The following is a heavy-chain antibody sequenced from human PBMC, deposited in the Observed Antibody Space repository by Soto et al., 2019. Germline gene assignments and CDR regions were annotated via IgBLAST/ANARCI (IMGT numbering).Heavy chain of an antibody. Sequence: ASVKVSCKASGYTFTSYAMHWVRQAPGQRLEWMGWINAGNGNTKYSQKFQGRVTITRDTSASTAYMELSSLRSEDTAVYYCARDLNDFLSGYYLPYYSGMDVWGQDANVTVSS. V-gene: IGHV1-3*01. CDR2: INAGNGNT. J-gene: IGHJ6*02. CDR1: GYTFTSYA. CDR3: ARDLNDFLSGYYLPYYSGMDV. D-gene: IGHD3-3*01.